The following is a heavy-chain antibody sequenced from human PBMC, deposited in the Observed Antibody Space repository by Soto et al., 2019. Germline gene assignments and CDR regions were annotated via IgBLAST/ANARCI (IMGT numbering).Heavy chain of an antibody. CDR2: VYYSGST. Sequence: SLTCSVSGGSVRSGRYYWGWIRQPPGKGLEWIGYVYYSGSTNYNPSLKSRATISIDTFNDQFSLKLTSVTAADPAVSYCVRAPGMHTHYHYDMVVWCPGTTVTVS. V-gene: IGHV4-61*01. J-gene: IGHJ6*02. CDR3: VRAPGMHTHYHYDMVV. CDR1: GGSVRSGRYY.